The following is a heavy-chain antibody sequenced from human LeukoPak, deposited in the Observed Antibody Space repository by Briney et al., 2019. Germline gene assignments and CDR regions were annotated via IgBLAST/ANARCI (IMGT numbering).Heavy chain of an antibody. CDR1: GYAFTNYY. D-gene: IGHD6-13*01. V-gene: IGHV1-46*01. Sequence: GASVKVSCKASGYAFTNYYIHWVRQAPGQGLEWMGITDPIGGSTNYAQKLQGRVTMTTDTSTSTAYMELRSLRSDDTAVYYCARDRIAAANDAFDIWGQGTMVTVSS. J-gene: IGHJ3*02. CDR2: TDPIGGST. CDR3: ARDRIAAANDAFDI.